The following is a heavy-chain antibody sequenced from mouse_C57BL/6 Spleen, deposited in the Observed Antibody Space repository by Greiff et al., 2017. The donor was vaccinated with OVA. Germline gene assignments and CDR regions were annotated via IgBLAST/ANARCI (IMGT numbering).Heavy chain of an antibody. CDR2: IDPSDSET. V-gene: IGHV1-52*01. D-gene: IGHD1-1*01. Sequence: VQLQQPGAELVRPGSSVKLSCKASGYTFTSYWMHWVKQRPIQGLEWIGNIDPSDSETHYNQKFKDKATLTVDKSSSTAYMQLSSLTSEDSAVYYCARGDGSSPQDWGQGTLVTVSA. CDR3: ARGDGSSPQD. J-gene: IGHJ3*01. CDR1: GYTFTSYW.